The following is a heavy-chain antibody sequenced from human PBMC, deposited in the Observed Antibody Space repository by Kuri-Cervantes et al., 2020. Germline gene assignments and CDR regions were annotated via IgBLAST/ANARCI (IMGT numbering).Heavy chain of an antibody. CDR3: AKPLSIAAAGGWYFDL. V-gene: IGHV3-23*01. J-gene: IGHJ2*01. D-gene: IGHD6-13*01. Sequence: GGSLRLSCPASGFTFSSYAMSWVRQAPGKGLEWVSAISGSGGSTYYADSVKGRFTISRDNSKNTLYLQMNSLRAEDTAVYYCAKPLSIAAAGGWYFDLWGRGTLVTVSS. CDR2: ISGSGGST. CDR1: GFTFSSYA.